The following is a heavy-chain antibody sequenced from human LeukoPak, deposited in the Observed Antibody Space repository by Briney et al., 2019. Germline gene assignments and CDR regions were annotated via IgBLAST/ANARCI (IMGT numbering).Heavy chain of an antibody. J-gene: IGHJ4*02. CDR1: GLTFSSYG. CDR2: ISYDGSNK. CDR3: ANLDYGDYYDY. D-gene: IGHD4-17*01. V-gene: IGHV3-30*18. Sequence: GGSLRLSCAASGLTFSSYGMHWVRQAPGKGLEWVAVISYDGSNKYYADSVKGRFTISRDNSKNTLYLQMNSLRAEDTAVYYCANLDYGDYYDYWGQGTLVTVSS.